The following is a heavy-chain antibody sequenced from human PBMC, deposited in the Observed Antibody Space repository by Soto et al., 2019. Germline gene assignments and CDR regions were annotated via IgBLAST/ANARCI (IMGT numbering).Heavy chain of an antibody. D-gene: IGHD2-8*02. CDR1: GFTFSSYA. J-gene: IGHJ5*02. V-gene: IGHV3-23*01. CDR3: AKKVVPVSGSDWFDT. Sequence: GGSLRLSCAASGFTFSSYAMNWVRQAPGKGLEWVSNIGGNAGRTLYADSVKGRFTISRDDSRNTLYLQMNSLRAEDTAVYYCAKKVVPVSGSDWFDTWGQGAQVTVSS. CDR2: IGGNAGRT.